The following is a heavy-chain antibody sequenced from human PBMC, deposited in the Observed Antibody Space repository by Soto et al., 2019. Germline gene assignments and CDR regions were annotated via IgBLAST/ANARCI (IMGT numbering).Heavy chain of an antibody. D-gene: IGHD1-26*01. Sequence: QVQLMQSGAEVKKPGASVKVSCKASGYTFTNYGITWVRQAPGQGLEWMGWISTYKKDTDYAQKLQGRVTMTTDTSTSTAYMELRSLGSDDTAVYYCARSDSGIYSDWGQGTLVIVSS. J-gene: IGHJ4*02. CDR3: ARSDSGIYSD. CDR1: GYTFTNYG. V-gene: IGHV1-18*01. CDR2: ISTYKKDT.